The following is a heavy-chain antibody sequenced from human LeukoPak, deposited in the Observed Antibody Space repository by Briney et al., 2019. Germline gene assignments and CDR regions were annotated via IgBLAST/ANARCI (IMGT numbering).Heavy chain of an antibody. D-gene: IGHD5-24*01. V-gene: IGHV3-23*01. CDR2: ISGSGDTT. CDR3: AKDRGYNYPFRYFDY. CDR1: GLTFRSYA. J-gene: IGHJ4*02. Sequence: GGSLGLSCAASGLTFRSYAMTWVRQAPGKGLEWVSTISGSGDTTYFADSVKGRFTISRDNSKNRLYLQMNSLRDEDTAVYYCAKDRGYNYPFRYFDYWGQGTLITVSS.